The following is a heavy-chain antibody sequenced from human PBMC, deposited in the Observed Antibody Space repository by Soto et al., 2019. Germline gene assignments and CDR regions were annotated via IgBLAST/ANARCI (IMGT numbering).Heavy chain of an antibody. CDR1: GFTYSNYA. V-gene: IGHV3-48*02. Sequence: PGGSLRLSGAASGFTYSNYARNWVRQAPEKGLEWAAYISASSSSIYYADSVKGRFTISRDNAKNSLYLQMNSLRDEDTAVYYCTRDFTWSQVYWGQGAQVTVSS. CDR3: TRDFTWSQVY. CDR2: ISASSSSI. J-gene: IGHJ4*02. D-gene: IGHD3-3*01.